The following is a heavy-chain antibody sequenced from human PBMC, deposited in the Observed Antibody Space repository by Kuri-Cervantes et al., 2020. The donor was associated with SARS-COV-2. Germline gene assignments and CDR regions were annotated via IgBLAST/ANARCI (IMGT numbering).Heavy chain of an antibody. CDR2: MNPNSGNT. J-gene: IGHJ6*03. CDR3: ARTLVRRGDYGYYYFYMDA. V-gene: IGHV1-8*03. CDR1: TYTFTTYD. Sequence: ASVKVSCKASTYTFTTYDINWVRQATGQGLEWMGWMNPNSGNTGYAQKFQGRVTITRNTSISTAYMELSSLRSEDTAVYYCARTLVRRGDYGYYYFYMDAWGRGTTVTVSS. D-gene: IGHD4-17*01.